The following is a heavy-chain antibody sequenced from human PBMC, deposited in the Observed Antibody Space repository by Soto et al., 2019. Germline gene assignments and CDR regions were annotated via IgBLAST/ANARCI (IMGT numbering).Heavy chain of an antibody. D-gene: IGHD6-19*01. CDR2: IYYSGST. J-gene: IGHJ5*02. CDR1: GGSIRSSGYY. V-gene: IGHV4-39*01. CDR3: ARNSIAVAEVWFDP. Sequence: SETMCVTCAVSGGSIRSSGYYWGWIRKPPGKGLEWIGSIYYSGSTYYNPSLKSRVTISVDTSKNQFSLKLSSVTAADTAVYYCARNSIAVAEVWFDPWGQGTLVTVSS.